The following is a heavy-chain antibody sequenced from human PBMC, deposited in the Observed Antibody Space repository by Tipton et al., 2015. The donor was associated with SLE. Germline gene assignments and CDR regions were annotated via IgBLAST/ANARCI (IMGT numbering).Heavy chain of an antibody. D-gene: IGHD3-10*01. V-gene: IGHV4-34*01. CDR3: ARNVLSGLWFGESFSPFDY. J-gene: IGHJ4*02. CDR1: GGSFSGYY. Sequence: LRLSCAVYGGSFSGYYWSWIRQPPGKGLEWIGEINHSGSTNYNPSLKSRVTISVDTSKNQFSLKLSSVTAADTAVYYCARNVLSGLWFGESFSPFDYWGQGTLVTVSS. CDR2: INHSGST.